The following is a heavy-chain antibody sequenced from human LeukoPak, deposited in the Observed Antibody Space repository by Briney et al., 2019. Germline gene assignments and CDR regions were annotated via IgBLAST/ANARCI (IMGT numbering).Heavy chain of an antibody. CDR3: ARDYSSGWYYGY. V-gene: IGHV1-18*01. J-gene: IGHJ4*02. D-gene: IGHD6-19*01. CDR1: GYTFTSYG. CDR2: ISAYNGNT. Sequence: GASVKVSFKASGYTFTSYGISWVRQAPGQGLEWMGWISAYNGNTNYAQKLQGRVTMTTDTSTSTAYMEPRSLRSDDTAVYYCARDYSSGWYYGYWGQGTLVTVSS.